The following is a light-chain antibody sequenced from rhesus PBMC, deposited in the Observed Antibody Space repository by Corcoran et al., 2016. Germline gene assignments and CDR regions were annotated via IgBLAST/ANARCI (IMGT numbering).Light chain of an antibody. CDR1: QGISSW. J-gene: IGKJ4*01. V-gene: IGKV1-22*01. Sequence: DIQMTQSPSSLSASVGDTVTITCRPSQGISSWLAWYQQKPGKAPKLLIDKASSLQSGVPSRFRGSGSGTDFTLTINSLQSEYFATYYCQQYTSRPLTFGGGTKVELK. CDR2: KAS. CDR3: QQYTSRPLT.